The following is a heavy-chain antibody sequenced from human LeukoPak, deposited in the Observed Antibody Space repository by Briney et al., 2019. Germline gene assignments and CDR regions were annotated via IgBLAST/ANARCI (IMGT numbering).Heavy chain of an antibody. V-gene: IGHV4-34*08. CDR2: INHSGST. CDR3: AGGYSSSWSSYYFDY. CDR1: GFTFSTYA. D-gene: IGHD6-13*01. Sequence: PGGSLRLSCAASGFTFSTYAMSWVRQPPGKGLEWIGEINHSGSTNYNPSLKSRVTISVDTSKNQFSLKLSSVTAADTAVYYCAGGYSSSWSSYYFDYWGQGTLVTVSS. J-gene: IGHJ4*02.